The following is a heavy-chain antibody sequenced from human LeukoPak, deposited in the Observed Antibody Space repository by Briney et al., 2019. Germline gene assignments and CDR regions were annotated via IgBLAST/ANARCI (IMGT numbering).Heavy chain of an antibody. CDR3: ARGRADY. CDR1: GFTFRNYG. J-gene: IGHJ4*02. V-gene: IGHV3-53*01. CDR2: IYSGGST. Sequence: PGGSLRLSCAASGFTFRNYGMSWVRQAPGKGLEWVSVIYSGGSTYYADSVKGRFTISRDNSKNTLYLQMDSLRAEDTAVYYCARGRADYWGQGTLVTVSS.